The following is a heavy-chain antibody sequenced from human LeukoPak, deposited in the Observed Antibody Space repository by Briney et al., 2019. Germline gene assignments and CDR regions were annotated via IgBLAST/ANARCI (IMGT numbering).Heavy chain of an antibody. V-gene: IGHV3-23*01. D-gene: IGHD3-3*01. CDR3: RTVAFGVVMTYYFDY. J-gene: IGHJ4*02. CDR1: GFTFSSYA. CDR2: ISGSGGST. Sequence: GGSLRLSCAASGFTFSSYAMSWVRQAPGKGLEWVSAISGSGGSTYYADSVKGRFTISRDNSKNTLYLQMNSLRAEDTAVYYCRTVAFGVVMTYYFDYWGQGTLVTVSS.